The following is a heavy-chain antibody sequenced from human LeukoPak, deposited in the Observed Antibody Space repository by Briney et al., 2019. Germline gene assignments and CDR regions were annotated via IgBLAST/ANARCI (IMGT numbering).Heavy chain of an antibody. CDR3: SRADRLHGGPYLIGP. CDR2: INPNSSGT. Sequence: ASVKVSCKTSGYSFTDYYMHWVRQAPGQGLEWIGWINPNSSGTSSAQKFQGKITMTSDTAITTVYLAVHWLTPNDKAIYYCSRADRLHGGPYLIGPWGQGTLVTVSS. V-gene: IGHV1-2*02. CDR1: GYSFTDYY. D-gene: IGHD3-16*01. J-gene: IGHJ5*02.